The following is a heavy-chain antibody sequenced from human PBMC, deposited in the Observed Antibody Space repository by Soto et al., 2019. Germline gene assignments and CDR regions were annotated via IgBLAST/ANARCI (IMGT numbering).Heavy chain of an antibody. CDR2: IWYDGSNK. D-gene: IGHD5-18*01. Sequence: QVQLVESGGGAVQPGRSLRLSCAASGFTFSTYGMHWVRQAPGKGLEWVAVIWYDGSNKYYADSVKGRFTISRDNSKNTLYLQMNSVSAEDTAVYYCARGYSYGPLDYWGQGTLVTVSS. V-gene: IGHV3-33*01. CDR1: GFTFSTYG. J-gene: IGHJ4*02. CDR3: ARGYSYGPLDY.